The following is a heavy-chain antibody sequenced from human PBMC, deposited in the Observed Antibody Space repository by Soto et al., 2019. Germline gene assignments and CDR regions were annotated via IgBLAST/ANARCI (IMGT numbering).Heavy chain of an antibody. CDR3: ACIFSGGYGYGFYYYGMDV. D-gene: IGHD5-18*01. Sequence: SETLSLTCTVSGGSISSSSYYWGWIRQPPGKGLEWIGSIYYSGSTYYNPSLKSRVTISVDTSKNQFSLKLSSVTAADTAVYYCACIFSGGYGYGFYYYGMDVWGQGTTVTISS. CDR1: GGSISSSSYY. J-gene: IGHJ6*02. CDR2: IYYSGST. V-gene: IGHV4-39*01.